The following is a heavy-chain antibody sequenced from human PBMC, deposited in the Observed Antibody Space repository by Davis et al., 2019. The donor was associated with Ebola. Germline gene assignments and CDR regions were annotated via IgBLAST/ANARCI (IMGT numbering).Heavy chain of an antibody. V-gene: IGHV3-7*01. CDR2: IKQDGSEK. CDR1: GFTFSSYW. J-gene: IGHJ3*02. CDR3: ARDQPAGLRFLEWNTDAFDI. D-gene: IGHD3-3*01. Sequence: PGGSLRLSCAASGFTFSSYWLSWVRQAPGKGLEWVANIKQDGSEKYYVDSVKGRFTISGDNAKNSLYLQMNSLRAEDTAVYYCARDQPAGLRFLEWNTDAFDIWGQGTMVTVSS.